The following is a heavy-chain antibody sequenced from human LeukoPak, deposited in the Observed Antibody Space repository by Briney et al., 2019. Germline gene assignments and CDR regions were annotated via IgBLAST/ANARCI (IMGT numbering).Heavy chain of an antibody. Sequence: GGSLRLSCAASGFTFSSSTMHWVRQAPGKGLEWVAVISYDESNKYYADSVKGRFTISGDNSKNTLYLQMNSLRAEDTAVYYCARGTDTKPFWSGYWVDVWGQGTTVTVSS. CDR2: ISYDESNK. CDR1: GFTFSSST. CDR3: ARGTDTKPFWSGYWVDV. D-gene: IGHD3-3*01. J-gene: IGHJ6*02. V-gene: IGHV3-30*03.